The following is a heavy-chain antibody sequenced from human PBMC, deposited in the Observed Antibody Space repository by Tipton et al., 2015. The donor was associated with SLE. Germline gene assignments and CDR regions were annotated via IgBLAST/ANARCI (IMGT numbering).Heavy chain of an antibody. CDR2: IYYSGSI. D-gene: IGHD3-10*01. Sequence: TLSLTCTVSGGSISNYYGSWIRQPPGKGLEWIGYIYYSGSINYNPSLKSRVSISGDTSKNQFSLKLSSVTPADTAVYYCARGGLTMVRGVTGAFDIWGQGTMVTVTS. V-gene: IGHV4-59*01. CDR1: GGSISNYY. CDR3: ARGGLTMVRGVTGAFDI. J-gene: IGHJ3*02.